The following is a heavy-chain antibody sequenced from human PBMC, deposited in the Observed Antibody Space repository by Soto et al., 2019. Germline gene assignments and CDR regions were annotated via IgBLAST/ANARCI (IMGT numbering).Heavy chain of an antibody. V-gene: IGHV1-18*01. J-gene: IGHJ1*01. CDR2: ISAYNGNT. Sequence: ASVKVSCKASGYTFTSYGISWVRQAPGQGLEWMGWISAYNGNTKYAQKHQGRVTMTTDTSTSTAYMELSSLRSEDTAVYYCARDPKPHSSGWSRYFQHWGQGTLVTVSS. CDR1: GYTFTSYG. D-gene: IGHD6-19*01. CDR3: ARDPKPHSSGWSRYFQH.